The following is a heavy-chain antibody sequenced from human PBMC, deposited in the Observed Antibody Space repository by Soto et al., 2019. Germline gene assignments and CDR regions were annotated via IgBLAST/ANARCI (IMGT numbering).Heavy chain of an antibody. V-gene: IGHV4-30-2*01. CDR3: ARVPSP. CDR2: IYHSGSP. Sequence: QLQLPESGSGLVKPSQTLSLTCAVSGGSISSGGYSWSWIRQPPGKGLEWIGYIYHSGSPYYNPSLKSRVTISVDRSKNQFSLKLSSVTAADTAVYYCARVPSPWGQGTLVTVSS. J-gene: IGHJ5*02. CDR1: GGSISSGGYS.